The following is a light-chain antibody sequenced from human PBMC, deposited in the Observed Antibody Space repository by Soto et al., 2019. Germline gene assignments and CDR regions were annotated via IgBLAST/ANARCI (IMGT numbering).Light chain of an antibody. CDR1: TSNIGSNS. CDR3: AAWDESLNGPV. Sequence: QPVLTQPPSASGTPGQRVTISCSGSTSNIGSNSVNWYQQVPGTAPKLLIYSNDQRPSGVPDRFSGSKSGTSASLAISGLQSEDEADYYCAAWDESLNGPVFGGGTKLTVL. J-gene: IGLJ3*02. V-gene: IGLV1-44*01. CDR2: SND.